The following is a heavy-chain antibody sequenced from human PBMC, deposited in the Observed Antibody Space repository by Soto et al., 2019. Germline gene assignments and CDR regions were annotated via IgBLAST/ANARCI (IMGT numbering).Heavy chain of an antibody. V-gene: IGHV3-21*01. CDR2: ISSSSSYI. D-gene: IGHD3-9*01. CDR1: GFTFSTYS. CDR3: ARAPNYDILTNYYFDY. Sequence: EVQLVESGGGLVEPGGSLRLSCAASGFTFSTYSMNWVRQVPGKGLEWVSSISSSSSYIYYTDSVRGRFTISRDNAQNSLSLQIDSLRAEDTAVYYCARAPNYDILTNYYFDYWGQGSLVTVSS. J-gene: IGHJ4*02.